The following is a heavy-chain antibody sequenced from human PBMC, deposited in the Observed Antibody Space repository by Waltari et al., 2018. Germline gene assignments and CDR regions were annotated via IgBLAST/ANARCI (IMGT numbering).Heavy chain of an antibody. Sequence: EVKVVESGGGLVQPGRSLRLSCTGSGFSFDNFAMHWVRQAPGKGLGWVSGSIWVSRAIGYAESVRGRFTISRDNARNSVYLQMNSLRSEDMALYYCAKGVSSWYSFGMDVWGQGTTVTVSS. D-gene: IGHD6-13*01. CDR3: AKGVSSWYSFGMDV. J-gene: IGHJ6*02. V-gene: IGHV3-9*03. CDR2: SIWVSRAI. CDR1: GFSFDNFA.